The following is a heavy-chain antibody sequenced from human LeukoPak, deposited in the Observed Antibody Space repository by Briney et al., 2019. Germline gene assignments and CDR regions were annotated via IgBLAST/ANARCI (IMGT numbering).Heavy chain of an antibody. CDR1: GGSISSGGYY. CDR3: ARVPNCSSTSCYAVDY. Sequence: SQTLSLTCTVSGGSISSGGYYWSWNRQNPGKGLEWIGYIYYSGSTYYNPSLKSRVTISVDTSKNQFSLKLSSVTAADTAVYYCARVPNCSSTSCYAVDYWGQGTLVTVSS. D-gene: IGHD2-2*01. J-gene: IGHJ4*02. CDR2: IYYSGST. V-gene: IGHV4-31*03.